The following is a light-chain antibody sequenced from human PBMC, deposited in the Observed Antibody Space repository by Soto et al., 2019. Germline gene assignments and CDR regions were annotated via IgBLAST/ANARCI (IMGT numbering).Light chain of an antibody. CDR3: QQYNKRWT. J-gene: IGKJ1*01. CDR1: QGISSY. CDR2: AAS. Sequence: DIQLTQSPSFLSASVGDRVTITCRASQGISSYLAWYQQKPGKAPKLLIYAASTLQSGVPSRFSGSGSGTEFTLTISSLQPEDFAIYYCQQYNKRWTFGQGTKVEIK. V-gene: IGKV1-9*01.